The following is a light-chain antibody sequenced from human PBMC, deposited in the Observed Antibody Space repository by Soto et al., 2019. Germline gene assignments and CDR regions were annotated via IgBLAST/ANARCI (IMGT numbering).Light chain of an antibody. J-gene: IGLJ1*01. V-gene: IGLV2-23*01. CDR2: EGS. Sequence: QSALTQPASVSGSPGQSITISCTGTSSDVGSYNLVSWYQQHPGKAPKLMIYEGSKRPSGVSDRFSGSKSGNTASLTISGLQPEDEADYYCCSYAGSTTYVFGTGTKVTVL. CDR1: SSDVGSYNL. CDR3: CSYAGSTTYV.